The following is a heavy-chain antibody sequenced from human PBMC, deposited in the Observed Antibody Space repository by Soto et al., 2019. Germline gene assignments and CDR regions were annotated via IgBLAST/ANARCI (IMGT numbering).Heavy chain of an antibody. Sequence: EVQLVESGGGLVQPGGSLRLSCAASGFTFSSYEMNWVRQAPGKGLEWVSYISSSGSTIYYADSVKGRFTISRDNAKNSLYLQMNSLRAEDTAVYYCARDKVVITEARYYYYGMAVWGQGTTVTVSS. CDR1: GFTFSSYE. V-gene: IGHV3-48*03. J-gene: IGHJ6*02. CDR3: ARDKVVITEARYYYYGMAV. D-gene: IGHD3-22*01. CDR2: ISSSGSTI.